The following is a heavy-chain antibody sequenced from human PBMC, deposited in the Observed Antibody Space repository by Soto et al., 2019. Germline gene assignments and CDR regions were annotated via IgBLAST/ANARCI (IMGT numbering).Heavy chain of an antibody. J-gene: IGHJ6*03. CDR2: INWNGGST. Sequence: GGSLRLSCAASGFTFDDYGMSWVRQAPGKGLEWVSGINWNGGSTGYADSVKGRFTISRDNAKNSLYLQMNSLRVEDKALYHCARVVAAAGYYYYYMDVWGKGTTVTVSS. CDR3: ARVVAAAGYYYYYMDV. CDR1: GFTFDDYG. D-gene: IGHD6-13*01. V-gene: IGHV3-20*01.